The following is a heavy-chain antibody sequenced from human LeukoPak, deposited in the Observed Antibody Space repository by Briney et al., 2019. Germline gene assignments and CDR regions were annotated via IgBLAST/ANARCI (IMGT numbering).Heavy chain of an antibody. CDR3: ARDGRDSSSSSWFDP. J-gene: IGHJ5*02. V-gene: IGHV1-69*05. D-gene: IGHD6-6*01. CDR2: IIPIFGTA. CDR1: GGTFSSYA. Sequence: ASVKVSCKASGGTFSSYAISWVRQAPGQGLEWMGGIIPIFGTANYAQKFQGRVTMTRDTSTSTVYMELSSLRSEDTALYYCARDGRDSSSSSWFDPWGQGTLVTVSS.